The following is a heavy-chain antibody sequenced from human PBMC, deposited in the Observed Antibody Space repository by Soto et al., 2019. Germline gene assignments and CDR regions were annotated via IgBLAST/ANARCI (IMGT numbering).Heavy chain of an antibody. CDR3: ARAKRHITMVRGVRYYIDY. D-gene: IGHD3-10*01. V-gene: IGHV4-34*01. CDR1: GGSFSGYY. Sequence: SETLSLTCAVYGGSFSGYYWSWIRQPPGKGLEWIGEINHSGSTNYNPSLKSRVTISVDTSKNQFSLKLSSVTAADTAVYYCARAKRHITMVRGVRYYIDYSGQGTLVTVSS. CDR2: INHSGST. J-gene: IGHJ4*01.